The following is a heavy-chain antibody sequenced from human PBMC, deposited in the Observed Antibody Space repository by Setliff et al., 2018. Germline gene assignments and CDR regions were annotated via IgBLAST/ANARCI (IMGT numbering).Heavy chain of an antibody. Sequence: PGGSLRLSCAASGFTFVNYWMHWVRQAPGKGLVWVSRVNSDGSSTIYADSVKGRFTISRDNAENTLYLQMNILEVEDTAVYYCVRDWASGDDHWGRGTLVTVSS. D-gene: IGHD3-10*01. CDR2: VNSDGSST. J-gene: IGHJ4*02. V-gene: IGHV3-74*01. CDR3: VRDWASGDDH. CDR1: GFTFVNYW.